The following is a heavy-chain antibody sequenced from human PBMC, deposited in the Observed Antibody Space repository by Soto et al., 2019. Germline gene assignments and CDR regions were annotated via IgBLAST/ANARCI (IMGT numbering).Heavy chain of an antibody. CDR2: ISGSGGST. Sequence: GGSLRLSCAASGFTFSSYAMTWVRHAPGKGLEWVSAISGSGGSTYYAESVKGRFTISRDNSKNTLYLQMNSLRAEDTAVYYCAKSHTYCSGGSCYSLVGYFDYWGQGSLVTVSS. V-gene: IGHV3-23*01. CDR3: AKSHTYCSGGSCYSLVGYFDY. D-gene: IGHD2-15*01. J-gene: IGHJ4*02. CDR1: GFTFSSYA.